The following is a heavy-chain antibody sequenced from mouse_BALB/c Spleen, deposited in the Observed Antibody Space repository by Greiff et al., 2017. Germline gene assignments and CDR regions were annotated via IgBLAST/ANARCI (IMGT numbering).Heavy chain of an antibody. Sequence: EVKLMESGGGLVKPGGSLKLSCAASGFTFSDYYMYWVRQTPEKRLEWVATISDGGSYTYYPDSVKGRFTISRDNAKNNLYLQMSSLKSEDTAMYYCARGDRSFDYWGQGTTLTVSS. V-gene: IGHV5-4*02. J-gene: IGHJ2*01. CDR2: ISDGGSYT. CDR1: GFTFSDYY. D-gene: IGHD2-14*01. CDR3: ARGDRSFDY.